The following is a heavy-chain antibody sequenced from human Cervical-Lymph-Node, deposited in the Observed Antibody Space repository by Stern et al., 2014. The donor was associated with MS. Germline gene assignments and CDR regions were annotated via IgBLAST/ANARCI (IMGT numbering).Heavy chain of an antibody. CDR3: ARGVSSWSDY. Sequence: QVQLQESGPGLVKPSETLSLTCTVSGGSISSYYWSWIRQPPGKGLEWIGYIYYSGSTNYNPSLKSRVTISVDTSKNQFSLKLSSVTAADTAVYYCARGVSSWSDYWGQGTLVTVSS. J-gene: IGHJ4*02. D-gene: IGHD6-13*01. V-gene: IGHV4-59*01. CDR2: IYYSGST. CDR1: GGSISSYY.